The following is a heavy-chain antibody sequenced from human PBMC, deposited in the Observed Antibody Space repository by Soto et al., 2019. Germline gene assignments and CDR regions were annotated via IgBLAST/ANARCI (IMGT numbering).Heavy chain of an antibody. V-gene: IGHV1-69*13. CDR1: GGTFSSYA. D-gene: IGHD3-22*01. Sequence: ASVKVSCKASGGTFSSYAISWVRQAPGQGLEWMGGIIPTFGTANYAQKFQGRVTITADESTSTAYMELRSLRSEDTAVYYCARGVHYDSSGYYYFYWGQGTLVTVSS. CDR2: IIPTFGTA. J-gene: IGHJ4*02. CDR3: ARGVHYDSSGYYYFY.